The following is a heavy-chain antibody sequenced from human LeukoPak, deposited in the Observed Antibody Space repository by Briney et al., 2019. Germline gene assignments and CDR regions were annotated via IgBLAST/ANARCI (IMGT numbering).Heavy chain of an antibody. CDR3: AKDAVYDDSSGYFDY. V-gene: IGHV3-23*01. D-gene: IGHD3-22*01. J-gene: IGHJ4*02. CDR2: ISGRGGST. Sequence: GGSLRLSCAASGFTFNIYAMSWVRQAPGKGLELVSAISGRGGSTYYADSVKGRFIISRDNSKNTLFLQMNSLRAEDTAVYYCAKDAVYDDSSGYFDYWGQGTLVTVSS. CDR1: GFTFNIYA.